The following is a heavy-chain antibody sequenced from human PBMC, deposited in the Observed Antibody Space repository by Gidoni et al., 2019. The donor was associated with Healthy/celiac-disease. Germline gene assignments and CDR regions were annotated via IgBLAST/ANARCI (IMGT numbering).Heavy chain of an antibody. CDR3: ARLHYDSSWGLPSVVSGAYFDY. D-gene: IGHD3-22*01. Sequence: QVQLQESGPGLVKPSETLSLTCTVSGGSISRYYWSWIRPPPGKGLEWIGYIYYSGSTNYNPSLKSRVTISVDTSKNQFSLKLSSVTAADTAVYYCARLHYDSSWGLPSVVSGAYFDYWGQGTLVTVSS. V-gene: IGHV4-59*08. CDR2: IYYSGST. J-gene: IGHJ4*02. CDR1: GGSISRYY.